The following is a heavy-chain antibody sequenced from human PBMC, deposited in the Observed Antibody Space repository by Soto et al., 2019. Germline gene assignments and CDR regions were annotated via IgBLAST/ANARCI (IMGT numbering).Heavy chain of an antibody. CDR1: GFTFSSYS. V-gene: IGHV3-21*06. D-gene: IGHD3-10*01. J-gene: IGHJ4*02. Sequence: EVQLVESEGGLVKPGGSLRLSCAASGFTFSSYSMNWVSQAPGKGLEWVSSIHGTSGYIHYADSVQGRFTISRDNAKNSLYLQMNSLRAEDTAIYYCARDTNFFASGSGVDNWGQGTLVTVSS. CDR2: IHGTSGYI. CDR3: ARDTNFFASGSGVDN.